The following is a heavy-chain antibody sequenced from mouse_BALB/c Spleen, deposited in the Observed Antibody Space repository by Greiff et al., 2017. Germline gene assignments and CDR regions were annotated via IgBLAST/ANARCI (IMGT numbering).Heavy chain of an antibody. CDR2: ISTYYGDA. J-gene: IGHJ4*01. Sequence: VQLQQSGAELVRPGVSVKISCKGSGYTFTDYAMHRVKQSHAKSLEWIGVISTYYGDASYNQKFKGKATMTVDKSSSTAYMELARLTSEDSAIYYCARGVTTGDYAMDYWGQGTSVTVSS. CDR1: GYTFTDYA. D-gene: IGHD2-3*01. V-gene: IGHV1S137*01. CDR3: ARGVTTGDYAMDY.